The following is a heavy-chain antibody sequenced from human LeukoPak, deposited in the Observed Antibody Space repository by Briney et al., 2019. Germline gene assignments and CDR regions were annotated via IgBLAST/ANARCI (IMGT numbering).Heavy chain of an antibody. J-gene: IGHJ6*03. CDR1: GYTFTSYG. CDR3: ASQVKLVPAASDYYYYMDV. Sequence: SVKVSCKASGYTFTSYGISWVRQAPGQGLEWMGGIIPIFGTANYAQKFQGRVMITTDESTSTAYMELSSLRSEDTAVYYCASQVKLVPAASDYYYYMDVWGKGTTVTVSS. V-gene: IGHV1-69*05. D-gene: IGHD2-2*01. CDR2: IIPIFGTA.